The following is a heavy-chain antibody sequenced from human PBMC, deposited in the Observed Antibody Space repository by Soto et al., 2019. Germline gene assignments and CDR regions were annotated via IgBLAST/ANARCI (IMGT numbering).Heavy chain of an antibody. D-gene: IGHD3-3*01. J-gene: IGHJ3*02. CDR3: ARHMSGFAAFDI. Sequence: GGSLRLSCAASGFTVSSNYMSWVRQAPGKGLEWVSVIYSGGSTYYADSVKGRFTISRDNSKNTLYLQMNSLRAEDTAVYYCARHMSGFAAFDIWGQGTMVTVSS. V-gene: IGHV3-53*01. CDR1: GFTVSSNY. CDR2: IYSGGST.